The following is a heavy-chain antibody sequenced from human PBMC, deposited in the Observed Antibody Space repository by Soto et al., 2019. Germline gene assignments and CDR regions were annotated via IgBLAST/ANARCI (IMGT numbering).Heavy chain of an antibody. D-gene: IGHD1-26*01. V-gene: IGHV1-18*01. CDR1: GYTFTSYG. CDR3: VSASGSSYWFDA. J-gene: IGHJ5*02. Sequence: QVQLVQSGAEVKKPGASVKVSCKASGYTFTSYGISWVRQAPGQGLEWMGWISAYNGNTNYAQKLQGRVTMTTKTPTSTADMKLRIIRSDDTAVYYCVSASGSSYWFDAWGQGTLLTVSS. CDR2: ISAYNGNT.